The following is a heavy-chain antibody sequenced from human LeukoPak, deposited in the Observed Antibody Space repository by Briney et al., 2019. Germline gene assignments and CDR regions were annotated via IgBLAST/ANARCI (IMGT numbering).Heavy chain of an antibody. CDR2: ISYRGTT. CDR3: ARGFDGVAGWFDP. V-gene: IGHV4-31*03. J-gene: IGHJ5*02. D-gene: IGHD3-9*01. Sequence: PSQTLSLTCTDSGGSISSGGYYWSWIRQHPGKGLEWIGYISYRGTTKYNSSLKSRVTMSVDMSKNQFSLKLSSVIAADTAVYYCARGFDGVAGWFDPWGQGTLVTVSS. CDR1: GGSISSGGYY.